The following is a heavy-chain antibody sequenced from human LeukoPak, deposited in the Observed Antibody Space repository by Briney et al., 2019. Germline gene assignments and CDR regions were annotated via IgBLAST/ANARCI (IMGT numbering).Heavy chain of an antibody. V-gene: IGHV3-48*03. Sequence: PGGSLRLSCAASGFTFSSYEMNWVRQAPGKGLEWVSYISSSGSTIYYADSVKGRFTISRDNAKNSLYLQMNSLRAEDTALYYCARRGYSYGYPLQYYYYYYYMDVWGKGTTVTVSS. CDR2: ISSSGSTI. J-gene: IGHJ6*03. D-gene: IGHD5-18*01. CDR3: ARRGYSYGYPLQYYYYYYYMDV. CDR1: GFTFSSYE.